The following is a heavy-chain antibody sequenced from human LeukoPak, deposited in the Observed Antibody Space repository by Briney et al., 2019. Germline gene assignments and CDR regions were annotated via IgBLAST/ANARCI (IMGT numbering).Heavy chain of an antibody. Sequence: GGSLRLSCAASGFTFSSYGMHWVRQAPGKGLEWVAVIWYDGSNKYYADSVKGRFTISRDNSKNTLYLQMNSLRAEDTAVYYCARDLSSGGYYYYYGMDVWGQGTTVTVSS. D-gene: IGHD3-22*01. CDR2: IWYDGSNK. J-gene: IGHJ6*02. CDR3: ARDLSSGGYYYYYGMDV. CDR1: GFTFSSYG. V-gene: IGHV3-33*01.